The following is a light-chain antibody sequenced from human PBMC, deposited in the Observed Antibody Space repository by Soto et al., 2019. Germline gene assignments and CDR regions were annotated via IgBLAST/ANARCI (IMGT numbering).Light chain of an antibody. CDR3: QQYGRSPYT. CDR1: QIVSYNF. CDR2: GAS. J-gene: IGKJ2*01. V-gene: IGKV3-20*01. Sequence: EIGLTQSPGTLSLSPGERATLACGASQIVSYNFLAWYQQKPGQAPRLLIYGASSRANGIPDRFSGSGSGTDFTLTISRLEPGDFAVYYCQQYGRSPYTFGQGTTLEIK.